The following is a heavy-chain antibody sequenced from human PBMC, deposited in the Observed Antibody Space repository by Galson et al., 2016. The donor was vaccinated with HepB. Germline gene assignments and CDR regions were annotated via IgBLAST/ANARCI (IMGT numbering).Heavy chain of an antibody. CDR3: ARSACSGGACYSFWYFDI. Sequence: QSGAEVKKPGESLKTSCPTSGYKFTGKWIGWVHQKPGKGLEWMGTIYPGDSDTRYSPSFQGQVTISADKSTNTAHLQWSSLKASDTATYYCARSACSGGACYSFWYFDIWGRGTPVTVSS. CDR2: IYPGDSDT. D-gene: IGHD2-15*01. V-gene: IGHV5-51*07. J-gene: IGHJ2*01. CDR1: GYKFTGKW.